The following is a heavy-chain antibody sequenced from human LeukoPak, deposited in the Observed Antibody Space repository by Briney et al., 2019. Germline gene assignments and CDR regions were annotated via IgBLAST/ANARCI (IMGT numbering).Heavy chain of an antibody. CDR2: ISYDGSNK. J-gene: IGHJ6*03. D-gene: IGHD2-15*01. Sequence: GGSLRLSCAGSGSTFSSYGMHWVRQAPGKGLEWVTVISYDGSNKYYADSVKGRFTISRDNSKNTLYLQMNSLRAEDTAVYYCAKTRYCSGASCSNSNMDVWGKGTTVTVSS. CDR3: AKTRYCSGASCSNSNMDV. CDR1: GSTFSSYG. V-gene: IGHV3-30*18.